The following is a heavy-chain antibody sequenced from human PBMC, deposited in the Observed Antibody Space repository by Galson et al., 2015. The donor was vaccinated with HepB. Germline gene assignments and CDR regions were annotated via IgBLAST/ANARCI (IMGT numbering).Heavy chain of an antibody. CDR3: ARDAKPGIRYFDWLFSALDV. V-gene: IGHV3-48*04. CDR1: GFTFSSYS. Sequence: SLRLSCAASGFTFSSYSMNWVRQAPGKGLEWVSYISSSSSTIYYADSVKGRFTISRDDAKNSLYLQMNSLRAEDTAVYYCARDAKPGIRYFDWLFSALDVWGQGTTVTVSS. CDR2: ISSSSSTI. D-gene: IGHD3-9*01. J-gene: IGHJ6*02.